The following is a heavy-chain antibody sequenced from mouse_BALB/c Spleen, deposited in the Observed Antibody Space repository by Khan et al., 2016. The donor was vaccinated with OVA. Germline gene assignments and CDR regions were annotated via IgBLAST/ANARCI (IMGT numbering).Heavy chain of an antibody. CDR2: IGYSGST. V-gene: IGHV3-2*02. CDR1: GYSITSAYA. Sequence: EVQLQESGPGLLKPSQSLSLTCTVTGYSITSAYAWNWIRQFPGNKLEWMAYIGYSGSTTSNPSLRSRISTTRNTSKNTFFLPLNSVTTKDTATYYSASGRLLLRYPDYFDYWGQGTTLTVSS. CDR3: ASGRLLLRYPDYFDY. D-gene: IGHD1-1*01. J-gene: IGHJ2*01.